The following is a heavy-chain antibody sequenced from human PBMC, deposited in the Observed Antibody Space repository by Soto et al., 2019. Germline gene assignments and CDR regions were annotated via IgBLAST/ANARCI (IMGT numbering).Heavy chain of an antibody. Sequence: GSLRLSCAASVFTGSSYAMHWVRQGPGKGLEWVAVISYDGSNKYYADSVKGRFTISRDNSKNTLYLQMNSLRAEDTAVYYCARDVRYCSSTSCYWGQGTLVTVSS. CDR2: ISYDGSNK. D-gene: IGHD2-2*01. CDR1: VFTGSSYA. CDR3: ARDVRYCSSTSCY. V-gene: IGHV3-30-3*01. J-gene: IGHJ4*02.